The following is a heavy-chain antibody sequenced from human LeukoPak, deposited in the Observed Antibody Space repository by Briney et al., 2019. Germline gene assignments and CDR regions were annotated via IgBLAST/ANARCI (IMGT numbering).Heavy chain of an antibody. CDR1: GFTFSSYG. D-gene: IGHD2-15*01. CDR2: ISGSGGST. CDR3: AKAERVVAATMDAFDI. J-gene: IGHJ3*02. Sequence: GTLRLSCAASGFTFSSYGMSWVRQAPGKGLEWVSAISGSGGSTYYADSVKGRFTISRDNSKNTLYLQMNSLRAEDTAVYYCAKAERVVAATMDAFDIWGQGTMVTVSS. V-gene: IGHV3-23*01.